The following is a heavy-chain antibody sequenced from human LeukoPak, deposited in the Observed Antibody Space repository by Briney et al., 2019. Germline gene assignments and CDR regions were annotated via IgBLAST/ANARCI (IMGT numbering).Heavy chain of an antibody. Sequence: KSSETLSLTCTVSGGSISSSTYSWGWIRQPPGKGLEWIGYIYYSGGTNYNPSLKSRVTISVDTSKNQFSLKLSSVTAADTAVYYCARERVGATIGFDNWGQGTLVTVSS. CDR2: IYYSGGT. CDR3: ARERVGATIGFDN. CDR1: GGSISSSTYS. J-gene: IGHJ4*02. D-gene: IGHD1-26*01. V-gene: IGHV4-61*01.